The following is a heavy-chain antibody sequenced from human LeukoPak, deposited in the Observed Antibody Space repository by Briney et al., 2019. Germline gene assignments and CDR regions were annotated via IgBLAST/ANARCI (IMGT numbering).Heavy chain of an antibody. CDR2: ISGSGGST. CDR1: GFTFSNYV. V-gene: IGHV3-23*01. CDR3: AKDDYYDILTGLDTVNDY. Sequence: GGSLRLSCAASGFTFSNYVMSWVRQAPGKGLEWVSAISGSGGSTYYADSVKGRFTISRDNSKNTLYLQMNSLRAEDTAVYYCAKDDYYDILTGLDTVNDYWGQGTLVTVSS. J-gene: IGHJ4*02. D-gene: IGHD3-9*01.